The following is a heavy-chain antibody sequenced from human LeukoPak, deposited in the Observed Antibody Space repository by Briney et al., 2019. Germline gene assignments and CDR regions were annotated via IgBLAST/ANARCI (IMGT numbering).Heavy chain of an antibody. CDR2: FYSGIGT. V-gene: IGHV3-66*01. CDR3: ARGATTTRFGRFDP. D-gene: IGHD4-17*01. J-gene: IGHJ5*02. Sequence: PGGSLRLSCAASGFTFSSYSMNWVRQAPGKGLEWVSVFYSGIGTYYADSVKGRFTISSDNSKNTLYLQMNSLRAEDTAVYYCARGATTTRFGRFDPWGQGTLVIVSS. CDR1: GFTFSSYS.